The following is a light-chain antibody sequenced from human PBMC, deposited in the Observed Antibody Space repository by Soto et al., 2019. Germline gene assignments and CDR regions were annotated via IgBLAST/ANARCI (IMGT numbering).Light chain of an antibody. CDR2: KNN. J-gene: IGLJ3*02. CDR1: SSNIGINY. V-gene: IGLV1-47*01. CDR3: AAWDDSLSGWV. Sequence: QSVLTQPPSVSGTPGQRVTISCSGSSSNIGINYVYWYQQFPGTAPKLLIYKNNQRPSGVPDRFSGSKSGTSASLAISGLRSEDEADYYCAAWDDSLSGWVFGGGTKLTVL.